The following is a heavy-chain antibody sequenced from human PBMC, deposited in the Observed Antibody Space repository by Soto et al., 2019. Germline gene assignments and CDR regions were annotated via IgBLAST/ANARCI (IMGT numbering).Heavy chain of an antibody. D-gene: IGHD3-22*01. CDR1: GYSFTSYW. J-gene: IGHJ5*02. CDR2: IYPGDSDT. V-gene: IGHV5-51*01. CDR3: ARHMGYDSSGYYGNWFDP. Sequence: EVQLVPSGAEVKKPGESLKISCKGSGYSFTSYWIGWVRQMPGKGLEWMGIIYPGDSDTRYSPSFQGQVTISADKSISTAYLQWSSLKASDTAMYYCARHMGYDSSGYYGNWFDPWGQGTLVTVSS.